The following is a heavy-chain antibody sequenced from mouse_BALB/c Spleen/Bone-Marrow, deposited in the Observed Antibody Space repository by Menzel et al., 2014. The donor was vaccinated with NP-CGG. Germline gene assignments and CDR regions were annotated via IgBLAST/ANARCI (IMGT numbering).Heavy chain of an antibody. CDR3: ARTTVVDIYWYFDV. V-gene: IGHV1-14*01. CDR2: INPYNDGS. J-gene: IGHJ1*01. CDR1: GYTFASYV. D-gene: IGHD1-1*01. Sequence: EVKVVESGPELVKPGASVKMSCEASGYTFASYVLHWVKQKPGQGLEWIGYINPYNDGSNYNERFKGKATLTSDKSSSTAYMELSSLTSEDSAVYYCARTTVVDIYWYFDVWGAGTTVTVSS.